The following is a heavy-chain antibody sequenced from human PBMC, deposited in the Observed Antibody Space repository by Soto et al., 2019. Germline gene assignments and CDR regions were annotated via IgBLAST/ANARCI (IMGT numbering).Heavy chain of an antibody. J-gene: IGHJ4*02. D-gene: IGHD1-26*01. V-gene: IGHV4-39*01. Sequence: PSETLSLTCTVSGGSISSSSYYWGWIRQPPGKGLEWIGSIYYSGSTYYNPSLKSRVTISVDTSKNQFSLKLSSVTAADTAVYYCASTSGSYSVGDFDYWGQGTLVTVSS. CDR3: ASTSGSYSVGDFDY. CDR1: GGSISSSSYY. CDR2: IYYSGST.